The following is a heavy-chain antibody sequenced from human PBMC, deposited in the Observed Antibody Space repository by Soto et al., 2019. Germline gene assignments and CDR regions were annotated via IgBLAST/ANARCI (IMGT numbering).Heavy chain of an antibody. D-gene: IGHD5-18*01. CDR2: IYYSGST. V-gene: IGHV4-39*01. CDR3: ARGRVDTAMVTEYYFDY. Sequence: QLQLQESGPGLVKPSETLSLTCTVSGGSISSSSYYWGWIRQPPGKGLEWIGSIYYSGSTYYNPSLKSRVTISVDTSKNQFSLKLSSVTAADTAVYYCARGRVDTAMVTEYYFDYWGQGTLVTVSS. CDR1: GGSISSSSYY. J-gene: IGHJ4*02.